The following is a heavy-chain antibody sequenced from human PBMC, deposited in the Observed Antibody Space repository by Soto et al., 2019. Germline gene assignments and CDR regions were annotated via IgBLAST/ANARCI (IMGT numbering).Heavy chain of an antibody. CDR3: ARDFYPWGSYYYYGMDA. J-gene: IGHJ6*02. CDR1: GYTFTGYY. V-gene: IGHV1-2*04. CDR2: INPNSGGT. Sequence: ASVKVSCKASGYTFTGYYMHWVRQAPGQGLEWMGWINPNSGGTNYAQKFQGWVTMTRDTSISTAYMELSRLRSDDTAVYYCARDFYPWGSYYYYGMDAWGQGTTVTVSS. D-gene: IGHD7-27*01.